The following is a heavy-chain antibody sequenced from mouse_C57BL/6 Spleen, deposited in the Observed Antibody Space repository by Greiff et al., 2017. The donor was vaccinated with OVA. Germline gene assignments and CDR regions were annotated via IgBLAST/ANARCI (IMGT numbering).Heavy chain of an antibody. CDR1: GYTFTSYW. Sequence: QVQLQQPGAELVRPGSSVKLSCKASGYTFTSYWMHWVKQRPIQGLEWIGNIDPSDSETHYNQKFKDKATLTVAKSSSTSYLQLSRLTSEASAVFYCAVITAVRDAMDDWGQGTSVTVSS. D-gene: IGHD1-1*01. V-gene: IGHV1-52*01. CDR3: AVITAVRDAMDD. CDR2: IDPSDSET. J-gene: IGHJ4*01.